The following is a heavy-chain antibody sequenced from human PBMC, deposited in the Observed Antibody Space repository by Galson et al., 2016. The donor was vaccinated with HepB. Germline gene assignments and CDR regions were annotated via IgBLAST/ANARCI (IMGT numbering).Heavy chain of an antibody. CDR1: GFTFSSYE. CDR3: ARAPDSGSGTYYKLYYYYGMDV. CDR2: ITSSGTTI. D-gene: IGHD3-10*01. J-gene: IGHJ6*02. V-gene: IGHV3-48*03. Sequence: SLRLSCAASGFTFSSYEMNWVRQAPGKGLEWVSYITSSGTTIYYADSVRGRFTISRDTAKNSLYLHMNSLRAEDTAVYYCARAPDSGSGTYYKLYYYYGMDVWGQGTTVTVSS.